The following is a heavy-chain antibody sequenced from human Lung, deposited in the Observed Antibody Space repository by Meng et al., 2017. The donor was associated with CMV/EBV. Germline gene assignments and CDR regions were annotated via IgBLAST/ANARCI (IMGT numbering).Heavy chain of an antibody. Sequence: SXAASGFTFSSYWMSWVRQAPGKGLEWVANIKQDGSEKYYVDSVKGRFTISRDNAKNSLYLQMNSLRAEDTAVYYCARDRYFDWLGDAFDIWGQGTMVTVSS. V-gene: IGHV3-7*01. D-gene: IGHD3-9*01. J-gene: IGHJ3*02. CDR3: ARDRYFDWLGDAFDI. CDR2: IKQDGSEK. CDR1: GFTFSSYW.